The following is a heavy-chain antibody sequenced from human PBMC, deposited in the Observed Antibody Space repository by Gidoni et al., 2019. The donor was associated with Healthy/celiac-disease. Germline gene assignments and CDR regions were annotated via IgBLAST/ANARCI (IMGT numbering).Heavy chain of an antibody. CDR3: ARAEVLAARTYYYYYYMDV. CDR1: GFTFSSYG. D-gene: IGHD2-15*01. Sequence: QVQLVESGGGVVQPGRSLRLSCAASGFTFSSYGMTWVRQAPGKGLEYVAVISYDGSNKYYADSVKCRFTISRDNSKNTLYLQMNSLRAEDTAVYYCARAEVLAARTYYYYYYMDVWGKGTTVTVSS. CDR2: ISYDGSNK. J-gene: IGHJ6*03. V-gene: IGHV3-30*03.